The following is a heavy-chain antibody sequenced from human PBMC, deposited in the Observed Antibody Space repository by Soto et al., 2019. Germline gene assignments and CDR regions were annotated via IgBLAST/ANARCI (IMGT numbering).Heavy chain of an antibody. CDR3: ARDQKGSSGWYENGWFDP. V-gene: IGHV1-2*04. Sequence: ASVKVSCKASGYTFTGYYVHWVRQAPGQGLEWMGWINSNSGGTNYAQKFQGWVTMTRDTSISTAYMELSRLRSDDTAVYYCARDQKGSSGWYENGWFDPWGQGTLVTVSS. CDR2: INSNSGGT. CDR1: GYTFTGYY. J-gene: IGHJ5*02. D-gene: IGHD6-19*01.